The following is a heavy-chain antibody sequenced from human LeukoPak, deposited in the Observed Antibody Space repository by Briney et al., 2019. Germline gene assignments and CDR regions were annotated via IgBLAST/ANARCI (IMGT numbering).Heavy chain of an antibody. D-gene: IGHD5-12*01. J-gene: IGHJ4*02. Sequence: PGGSLRLSRAASGFTFISYWIHWVRQAPGKGLVWVSHINPERSTTGYADSVRGRFTISRDNAKNTLYLQMNSLRAEDTAVYFCARGGYILFHQWRQGTLVTVSS. CDR2: INPERSTT. CDR3: ARGGYILFHQ. V-gene: IGHV3-74*01. CDR1: GFTFISYW.